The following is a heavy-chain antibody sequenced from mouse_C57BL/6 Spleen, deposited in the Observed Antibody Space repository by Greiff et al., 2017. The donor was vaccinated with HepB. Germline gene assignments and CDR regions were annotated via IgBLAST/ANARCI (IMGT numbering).Heavy chain of an antibody. CDR3: ARGNWYFDY. V-gene: IGHV5-9*01. D-gene: IGHD2-1*01. J-gene: IGHJ2*01. Sequence: EVQWVESGGGLVKPGGSLKLSCAASGFTFSSYTMSWVRQTPGKRLEWVATISGGGGNTYYPDSVKGRFTISRDNAKNTLYLQMSSLRSEDTALYYCARGNWYFDYWGQGTTLTVSS. CDR1: GFTFSSYT. CDR2: ISGGGGNT.